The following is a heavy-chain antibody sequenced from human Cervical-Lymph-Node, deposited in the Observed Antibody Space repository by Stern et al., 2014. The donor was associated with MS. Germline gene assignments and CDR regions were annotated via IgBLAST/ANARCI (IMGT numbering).Heavy chain of an antibody. D-gene: IGHD3/OR15-3a*01. CDR3: ASGTGSKRPAGNY. J-gene: IGHJ4*02. Sequence: MQLVESGAEVKKPGASVKVSCKASGYTFTSHYMHWVRQAPGQGLEWVGIINPSGDSASYAQKFQGRVTMTRDTSTSTLYMELSSLRSEDTAVYDCASGTGSKRPAGNYWGQGTLVTVSS. V-gene: IGHV1-46*01. CDR1: GYTFTSHY. CDR2: INPSGDSA.